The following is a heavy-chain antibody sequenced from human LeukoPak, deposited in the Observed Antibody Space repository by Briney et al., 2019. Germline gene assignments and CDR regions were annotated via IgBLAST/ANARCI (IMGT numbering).Heavy chain of an antibody. D-gene: IGHD1-26*01. J-gene: IGHJ5*02. CDR1: GFTFSNSW. CDR2: IKEDGSDK. Sequence: GGSLRLSCLASGFTFSNSWMTWVRQAPGRGLEWVANIKEDGSDKQYVDSVRGRFTISRDNSKNTLYLQMNSLRAEDTAVYYCAKHPTRLGIIVGATNWFDPWGQGTLVTVSS. V-gene: IGHV3-7*03. CDR3: AKHPTRLGIIVGATNWFDP.